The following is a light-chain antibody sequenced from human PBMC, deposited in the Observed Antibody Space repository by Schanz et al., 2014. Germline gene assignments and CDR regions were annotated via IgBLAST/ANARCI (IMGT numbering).Light chain of an antibody. CDR2: DAS. Sequence: IVLTQSPATLSLSPGERATLSCRASQSISDYLAWYQEKPGQAPRLLIYDASHRASGIPGRFSGSGSGTDFTLTISRLEPEDFAVYFCHQYDNSPWTFGQGTKVEV. V-gene: IGKV3-11*01. J-gene: IGKJ1*01. CDR3: HQYDNSPWT. CDR1: QSISDY.